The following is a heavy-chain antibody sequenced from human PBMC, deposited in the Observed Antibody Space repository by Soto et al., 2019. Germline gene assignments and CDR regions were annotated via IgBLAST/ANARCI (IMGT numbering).Heavy chain of an antibody. J-gene: IGHJ4*02. Sequence: QVHLQESGPGLVKPSETLSLTCTVSGDSLSTAGYFWNWIRQAPGKGLEWIGSIHNSGNTYYNPSLKSRLTLSMDTSDNLVFLKLSSVTAADTAIYYCARDLGSRGIGASDSWGQGTLVTVSS. V-gene: IGHV4-31*03. CDR3: ARDLGSRGIGASDS. CDR1: GDSLSTAGYF. D-gene: IGHD3-10*01. CDR2: IHNSGNT.